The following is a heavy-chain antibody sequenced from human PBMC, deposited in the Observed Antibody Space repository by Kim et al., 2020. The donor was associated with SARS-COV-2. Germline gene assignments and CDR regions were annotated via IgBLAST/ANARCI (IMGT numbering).Heavy chain of an antibody. D-gene: IGHD1-26*01. V-gene: IGHV3-30*18. CDR1: GFTFNTYG. Sequence: GGSLRLSCAASGFTFNTYGIHWVRQAPGKGLEWVAVISYDGSHKYYADSVKGRFTVSRDNSKNMVYLQINSLRIEDTAVYYCAKSFSGSYFAYDYWGQGTLVTVSS. CDR2: ISYDGSHK. CDR3: AKSFSGSYFAYDY. J-gene: IGHJ4*02.